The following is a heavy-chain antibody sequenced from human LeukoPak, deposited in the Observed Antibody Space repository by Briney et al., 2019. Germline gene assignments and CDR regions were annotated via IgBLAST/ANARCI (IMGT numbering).Heavy chain of an antibody. CDR3: ATSSGWYHEFDY. CDR1: GGSFSGYY. Sequence: SETLSLTCAVYGGSFSGYYWSWIRQPPGKGLEWIGEINHSGSTNYNPSLKSRVTISVDTSKNQFSLKLSPVTAADTAVYYCATSSGWYHEFDYWGQGTLVTVSS. CDR2: INHSGST. D-gene: IGHD6-19*01. V-gene: IGHV4-34*01. J-gene: IGHJ4*02.